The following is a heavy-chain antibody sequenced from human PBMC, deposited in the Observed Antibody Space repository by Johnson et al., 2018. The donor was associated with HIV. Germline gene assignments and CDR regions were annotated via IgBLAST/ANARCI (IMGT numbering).Heavy chain of an antibody. Sequence: VQLVEPGGGVVRPGGSLRLSCSASGFTFDAYGINWVRQAPGRGLVSVSGLIWHGGRAGSTVSVRGRFTISRDNAKNSLYLQMNSLRAEDTALYYCANDKGSSSWSGLDIWGQGTMVTVSS. J-gene: IGHJ3*02. V-gene: IGHV3-20*04. CDR2: LIWHGGRA. CDR1: GFTFDAYG. D-gene: IGHD6-13*01. CDR3: ANDKGSSSWSGLDI.